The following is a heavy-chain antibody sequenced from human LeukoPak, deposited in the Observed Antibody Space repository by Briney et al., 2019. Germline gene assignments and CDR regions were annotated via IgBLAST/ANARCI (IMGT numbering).Heavy chain of an antibody. CDR1: GGSISSNY. V-gene: IGHV4-4*07. Sequence: SETLSLTCTVSGGSISSNYWTWIRQPAGKGLEWIGRIHTSGTTNYNPSLKSRVTMSIGTSKNQFSLNMTSVTAADTAVYYCAREGGQERYFDYWGQGTLVTVSS. CDR2: IHTSGTT. CDR3: AREGGQERYFDY. J-gene: IGHJ4*02.